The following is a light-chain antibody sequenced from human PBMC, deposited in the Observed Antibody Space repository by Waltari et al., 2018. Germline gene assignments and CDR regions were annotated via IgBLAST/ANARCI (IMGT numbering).Light chain of an antibody. CDR3: QQLYA. Sequence: DIQLTQSPSFLSASVGDRVTITCRASQDISSYLAWYQQKPGKAPKLLIYAASTLQSGVPSRFSGSGSGAEFTLTINSLQPEDFATYYCQQLYAFGQGTKLEIK. CDR1: QDISSY. CDR2: AAS. J-gene: IGKJ2*01. V-gene: IGKV1-9*01.